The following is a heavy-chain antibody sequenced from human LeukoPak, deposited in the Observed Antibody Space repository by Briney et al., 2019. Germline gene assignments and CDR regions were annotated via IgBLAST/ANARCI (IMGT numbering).Heavy chain of an antibody. D-gene: IGHD3-10*01. CDR3: ARISYYGSGSYYKDYYYYMDV. CDR2: IYYSGST. Sequence: SETLSLTCTVSGGSISSSSYYWGWIRQPPGKGLEWIGTIYYSGSTYYDPSLKSRVTISVDTSKNQFSLRLSSVTAADTAVYYCARISYYGSGSYYKDYYYYMDVWGKGTTVTVSS. V-gene: IGHV4-39*01. CDR1: GGSISSSSYY. J-gene: IGHJ6*03.